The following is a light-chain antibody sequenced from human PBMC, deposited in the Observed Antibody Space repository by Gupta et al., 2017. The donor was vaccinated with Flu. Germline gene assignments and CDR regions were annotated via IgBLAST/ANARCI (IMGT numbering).Light chain of an antibody. Sequence: QTAKITCSGDAWEMEDAYWYQQKPGQAPGVMIYKDNERHKGHPGLFYRSSSGTTGTLTISGVRAVDAADYYCQSADKSGPYYWVFGGGTKLTVL. CDR3: QSADKSGPYYWV. CDR1: AWEMED. CDR2: KDN. V-gene: IGLV3-25*03. J-gene: IGLJ3*02.